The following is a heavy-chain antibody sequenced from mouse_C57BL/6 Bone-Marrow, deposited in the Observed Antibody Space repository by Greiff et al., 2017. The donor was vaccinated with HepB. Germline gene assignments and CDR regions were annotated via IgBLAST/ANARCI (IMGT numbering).Heavy chain of an antibody. CDR1: GFSFNTYA. D-gene: IGHD2-4*01. J-gene: IGHJ1*03. CDR2: IRSKSNNYAT. V-gene: IGHV10-1*01. Sequence: EVQLVESGGGLVQPKGSLKLSCAASGFSFNTYAMNWVRQAPGKGLEWVARIRSKSNNYATYYADSVKDRFTISRDDSESMLYLQMNNLKTEDTAMYYCVLDYDGWYFDVWGTGTTVTVSS. CDR3: VLDYDGWYFDV.